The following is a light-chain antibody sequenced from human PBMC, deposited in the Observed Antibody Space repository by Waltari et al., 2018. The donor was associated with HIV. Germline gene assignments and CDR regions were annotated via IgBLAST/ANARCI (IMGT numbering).Light chain of an antibody. Sequence: QPLLTQSPSASGTPGQRVNISCFGTSSNIGSRSVNWYQHFPGTPPNLPIFSNTERPSGVPDRLSGSKSGTSASLAITGLHSQDEADYYCSVWDVTLNGLVFGGGTRLSVL. V-gene: IGLV1-44*01. CDR1: SSNIGSRS. J-gene: IGLJ2*01. CDR2: SNT. CDR3: SVWDVTLNGLV.